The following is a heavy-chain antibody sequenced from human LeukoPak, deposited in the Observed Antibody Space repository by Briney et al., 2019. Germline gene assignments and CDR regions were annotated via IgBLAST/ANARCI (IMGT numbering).Heavy chain of an antibody. D-gene: IGHD5-12*01. V-gene: IGHV4-39*07. CDR1: AVSISSSRYY. J-gene: IGHJ6*03. Sequence: SETLSLTCTVAAVSISSSRYYWGWLRDPPGKWLEGFESIYYSGSTYYNPSLKSRVTISVDTSKNPFSLKLSSVTDADTAVYYCATVRGYDWLYYYYYYMDVWGKGTTVTVSS. CDR3: ATVRGYDWLYYYYYYMDV. CDR2: IYYSGST.